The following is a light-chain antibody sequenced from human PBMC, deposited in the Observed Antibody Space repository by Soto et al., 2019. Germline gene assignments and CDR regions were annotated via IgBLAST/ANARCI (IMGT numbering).Light chain of an antibody. CDR1: QSVDSR. Sequence: EVVLTQSPATLSVSPGEGATLSCKASQSVDSRLAWYQQKPGQAPRLLIEGASSRGTDIPARFSGSGSGTKFNLPIPSLQSGDFAVYYCQQYSKGPLAFGGGTRVEIK. J-gene: IGKJ4*01. V-gene: IGKV3-15*01. CDR2: GAS. CDR3: QQYSKGPLA.